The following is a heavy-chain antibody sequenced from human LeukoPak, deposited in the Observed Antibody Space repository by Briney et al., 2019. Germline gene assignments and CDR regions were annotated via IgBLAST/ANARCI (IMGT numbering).Heavy chain of an antibody. D-gene: IGHD4-23*01. CDR1: GGSISSYY. CDR3: ARDRGYGGTPGYFDY. J-gene: IGHJ4*02. V-gene: IGHV4-59*01. Sequence: SETLSLTCTVSGGSISSYYWTWFRQPPGKGLEWIGHFYYSGSTRYNPSLESRVTISADTSKNQFSLSLNSVTAADMAVYYCARDRGYGGTPGYFDYWGQGTLVTVSS. CDR2: FYYSGST.